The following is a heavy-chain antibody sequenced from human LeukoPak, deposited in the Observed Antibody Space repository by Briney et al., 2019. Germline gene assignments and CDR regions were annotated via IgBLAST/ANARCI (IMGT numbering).Heavy chain of an antibody. V-gene: IGHV1-69*05. Sequence: SVKVSCKASGGTFSSYAISWGRQAPGQGLEGMGGIIPIFGTANYAQKFQGRVTITTDESTSTAYMERSSLRSEDTAVYYGARGGRPRGVTPRGSFDYWGQGTLVSVSS. CDR1: GGTFSSYA. CDR2: IIPIFGTA. D-gene: IGHD3-16*01. J-gene: IGHJ4*02. CDR3: ARGGRPRGVTPRGSFDY.